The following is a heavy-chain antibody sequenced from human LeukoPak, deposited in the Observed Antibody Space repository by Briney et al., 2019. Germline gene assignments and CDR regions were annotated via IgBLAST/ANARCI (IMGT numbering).Heavy chain of an antibody. CDR3: AREVRGDFDY. J-gene: IGHJ4*02. CDR2: INHSGST. V-gene: IGHV4-34*01. D-gene: IGHD3-16*01. CDR1: GGSFSGYY. Sequence: SETLSLTCAVYGGSFSGYYWSWIRQPPGKGLEWIGEINHSGSTNHNPSLKSRVTISVDTSKNQFSLKLSSVTAADTAVYYCAREVRGDFDYWGQGTLVTVSS.